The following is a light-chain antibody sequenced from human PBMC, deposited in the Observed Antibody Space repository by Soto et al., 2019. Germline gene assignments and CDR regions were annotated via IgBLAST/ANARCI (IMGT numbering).Light chain of an antibody. J-gene: IGKJ5*01. Sequence: DIVRTQSPESLAVSLGERATINCKSSQSVLYSSNNKNYLAWYQQKPGQPPKLLIYWASTRESGVPDRLSGSGSGTDFTLTISSLQAEDVAVYYCQQYYSTPITFGQGRRPEI. CDR1: QSVLYSSNNKNY. CDR3: QQYYSTPIT. CDR2: WAS. V-gene: IGKV4-1*01.